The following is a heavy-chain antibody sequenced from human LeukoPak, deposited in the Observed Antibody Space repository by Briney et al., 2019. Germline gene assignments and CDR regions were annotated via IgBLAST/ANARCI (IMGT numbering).Heavy chain of an antibody. V-gene: IGHV3-30*03. CDR1: GFTFSSYG. J-gene: IGHJ4*02. CDR2: ISYDGSNK. D-gene: IGHD6-19*01. Sequence: GGSLRLSCAASGFTFSSYGMHWVRQAPGKGLEWVAVISYDGSNKYYADSVKGRFTISRDNSKNTLYLQMNSLRAEDTAVYYCVSSGWSFDYWGQGTLVTVSS. CDR3: VSSGWSFDY.